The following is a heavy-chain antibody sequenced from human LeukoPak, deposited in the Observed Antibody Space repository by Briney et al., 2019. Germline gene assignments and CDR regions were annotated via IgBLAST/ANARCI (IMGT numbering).Heavy chain of an antibody. Sequence: GGSLRLSCAASGFTFDDYTMHWVRQAPGKGLEWVSLISWDGGITYYADSVKGRFTISRDNSKNSLYLQMNSLRAEDTAVYYCAKRGGAGLVNWFDPWGQGTLVTVSS. CDR2: ISWDGGIT. D-gene: IGHD1-26*01. CDR3: AKRGGAGLVNWFDP. V-gene: IGHV3-43*01. J-gene: IGHJ5*02. CDR1: GFTFDDYT.